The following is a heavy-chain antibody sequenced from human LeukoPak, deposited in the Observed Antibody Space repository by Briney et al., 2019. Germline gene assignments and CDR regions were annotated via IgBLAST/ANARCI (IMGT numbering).Heavy chain of an antibody. Sequence: KTSETLSFTCTVSGGSISSSSYYWGWLRQPPGKGLEWIGSIYYSGSTYYNPSLKSRVTISVDTSKNQFSLKLSSVTAADTAVYYCARHFYDFWSGYYTSFDYWGQGTLVTVSS. D-gene: IGHD3-3*01. CDR1: GGSISSSSYY. CDR3: ARHFYDFWSGYYTSFDY. CDR2: IYYSGST. V-gene: IGHV4-39*01. J-gene: IGHJ4*02.